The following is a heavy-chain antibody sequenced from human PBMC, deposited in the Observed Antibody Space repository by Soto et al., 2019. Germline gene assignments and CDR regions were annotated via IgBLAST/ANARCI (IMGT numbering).Heavy chain of an antibody. CDR2: IYYSGST. Sequence: PXETLSVTCTVSGVSISTYYWSWIRQPPGKGLEWIGYIYYSGSTNYNPSLKSRVTISVDTSKNQFSLRLTSVTAADTAVYFCARFRSTSSLDYWGQGTLVTVSS. CDR3: ARFRSTSSLDY. D-gene: IGHD2-2*01. J-gene: IGHJ4*02. V-gene: IGHV4-59*01. CDR1: GVSISTYY.